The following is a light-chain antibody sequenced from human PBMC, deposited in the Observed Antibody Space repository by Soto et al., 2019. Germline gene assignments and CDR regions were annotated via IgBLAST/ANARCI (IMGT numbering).Light chain of an antibody. Sequence: ETVLTQSPGTLSLSPGERATLSCRASQSVRGSSLAWYQQKPGQAPRLLIYGASSRATGIPARFSGGGSGTDFSLTISGLETEDFSVYYCQQYGSSPLTFGGGTKVDIK. V-gene: IGKV3-20*01. J-gene: IGKJ4*01. CDR1: QSVRGSS. CDR3: QQYGSSPLT. CDR2: GAS.